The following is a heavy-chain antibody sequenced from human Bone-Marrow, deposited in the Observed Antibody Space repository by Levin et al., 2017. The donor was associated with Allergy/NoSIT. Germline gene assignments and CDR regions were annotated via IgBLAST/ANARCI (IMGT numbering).Heavy chain of an antibody. CDR1: GGTFSSYA. Sequence: ASVKVSCKASGGTFSSYAISWVRQAPGQGLEWMGGIIPIFGTANYAQKFQGRVTITADKSTSTAYMELSSLRSEDTAVYYCAREVTTEDCTGGVCYTFDYWGQGTLVTVSS. V-gene: IGHV1-69*06. D-gene: IGHD2-8*02. CDR2: IIPIFGTA. J-gene: IGHJ4*02. CDR3: AREVTTEDCTGGVCYTFDY.